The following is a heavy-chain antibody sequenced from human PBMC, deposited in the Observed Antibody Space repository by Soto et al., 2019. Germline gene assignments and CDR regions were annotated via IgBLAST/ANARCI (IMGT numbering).Heavy chain of an antibody. Sequence: QLQLQESGPGLVKPSETLSLTCTVSGGSISSSSYYWGWIRQPPGKGLEWIGSIYYSGSTYYNPSLKSQVTISVDTSKNQFSLKLGSVTAADTSVYYCARDYYGSGSTRYPDYWGKGTLVTVSS. CDR3: ARDYYGSGSTRYPDY. CDR2: IYYSGST. D-gene: IGHD3-10*01. J-gene: IGHJ4*02. V-gene: IGHV4-39*01. CDR1: GGSISSSSYY.